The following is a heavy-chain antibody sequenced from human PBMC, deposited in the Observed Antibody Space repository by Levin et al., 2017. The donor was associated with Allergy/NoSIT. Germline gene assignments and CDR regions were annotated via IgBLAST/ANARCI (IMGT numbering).Heavy chain of an antibody. D-gene: IGHD3-9*01. J-gene: IGHJ4*02. Sequence: SETLSLTCSVSGGSTRLGGYYWGWIRQHPVKGLEWLGYIYYSGETFYNPSVESGLVISHDTSENQFSLKLTSLTAADTAVYYCVRAQTGYVSPFDFWGPGTLVTVSS. V-gene: IGHV4-31*03. CDR2: IYYSGET. CDR1: GGSTRLGGYY. CDR3: VRAQTGYVSPFDF.